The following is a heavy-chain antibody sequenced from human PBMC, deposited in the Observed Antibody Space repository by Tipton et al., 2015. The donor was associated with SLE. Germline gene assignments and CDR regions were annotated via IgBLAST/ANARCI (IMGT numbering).Heavy chain of an antibody. CDR1: GGSISSYY. V-gene: IGHV4-59*01. J-gene: IGHJ2*01. Sequence: LRLSCTVSGGSISSYYWSWIRQPPGKGLEWIGYIYYSGSTNYNPSLKSRVTISVDTSKNQFSLKLSSVTAADTAVYYCARDPLGWELRTDWYFDLWGRGTLVTVSS. D-gene: IGHD1-26*01. CDR3: ARDPLGWELRTDWYFDL. CDR2: IYYSGST.